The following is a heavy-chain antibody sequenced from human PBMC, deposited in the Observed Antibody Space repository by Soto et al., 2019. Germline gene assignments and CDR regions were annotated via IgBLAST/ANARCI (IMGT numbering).Heavy chain of an antibody. Sequence: WETLSLTCTVSGGSISSYYWSWIRQPPGKGLEWIGYIYYSGSTNYNPSVKSRVTISVDTSKNQFSLKLSSVTAADTAVYYCARGGYCSSTSCYKAKAYYYDSSGYYQFDYWGQGTLVTVSS. J-gene: IGHJ4*02. CDR3: ARGGYCSSTSCYKAKAYYYDSSGYYQFDY. V-gene: IGHV4-59*01. CDR1: GGSISSYY. D-gene: IGHD2-2*02. CDR2: IYYSGST.